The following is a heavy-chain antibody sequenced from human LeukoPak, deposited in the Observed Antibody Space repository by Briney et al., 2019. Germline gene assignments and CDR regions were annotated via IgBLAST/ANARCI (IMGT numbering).Heavy chain of an antibody. D-gene: IGHD2-2*01. Sequence: GGSLRLSCAASGFSFKSYAMSWVRQAPGKGLEWVSFIHRDDKTYYADSVKGRFAMSRDSSKNTLYLQMNSLGADDTAVYYCAREVISTPSYFDYWGQGILVTVSS. CDR1: GFSFKSYA. CDR2: IHRDDKT. V-gene: IGHV3-53*01. CDR3: AREVISTPSYFDY. J-gene: IGHJ4*02.